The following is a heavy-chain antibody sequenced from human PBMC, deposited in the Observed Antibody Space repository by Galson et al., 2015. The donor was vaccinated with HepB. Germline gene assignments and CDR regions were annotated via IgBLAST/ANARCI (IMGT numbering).Heavy chain of an antibody. CDR2: ISSSGSNI. Sequence: LRLSCAASGFTFSSHDMNWVRQAPGKGLECVAYISSSGSNIYYGDSVKGRFTISRDNAKNSLNLQMNSLRVGDTAVYYCARKGLATYDYWGQGTLVTVSS. J-gene: IGHJ4*02. CDR3: ARKGLATYDY. V-gene: IGHV3-48*01. D-gene: IGHD1-26*01. CDR1: GFTFSSHD.